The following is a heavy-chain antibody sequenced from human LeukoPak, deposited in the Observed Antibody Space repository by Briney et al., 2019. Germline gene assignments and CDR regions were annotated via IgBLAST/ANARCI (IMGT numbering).Heavy chain of an antibody. CDR1: GFTFSSYA. CDR3: ARAVRPEWYFYY. Sequence: AGGSLRLSCAASGFTFSSYAMHWVRQAPGKGLEWVAVISYDGSNKYYADSVKGRFTISRDNSKNPLYLQMNSLRAEDTAVYYCARAVRPEWYFYYWGQGTVVTVSS. CDR2: ISYDGSNK. D-gene: IGHD3-10*01. V-gene: IGHV3-30-3*01. J-gene: IGHJ4*02.